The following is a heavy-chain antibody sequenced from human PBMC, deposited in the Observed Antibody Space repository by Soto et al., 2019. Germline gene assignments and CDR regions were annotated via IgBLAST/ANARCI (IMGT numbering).Heavy chain of an antibody. V-gene: IGHV4-30-4*01. Sequence: QVPLQESGPRLVSPSQTLSLTCTVSGGSISSAAYCWSWIRQSPDKGLEWIGHIYDGGTTYSSPSLKGXXTXSXVTSATQFSLKLSSVSAADTAVYYCARGPSGDKIDYWGQGIQVTVSS. D-gene: IGHD7-27*01. CDR2: IYDGGTT. CDR1: GGSISSAAYC. J-gene: IGHJ4*02. CDR3: ARGPSGDKIDY.